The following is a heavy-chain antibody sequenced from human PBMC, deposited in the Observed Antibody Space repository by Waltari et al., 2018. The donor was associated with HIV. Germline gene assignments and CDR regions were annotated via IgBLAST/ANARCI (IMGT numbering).Heavy chain of an antibody. Sequence: QVQLVQSGAEVKKPGASVKLSCKASGYTFTDYYVHWVRQAPGKGLEWVGWLDPKTGGPNYARKFQVRVTMTRDTSISTAYMELDRLTSDDTAVYYCARDISSGWYYLRFWGQGTLLTVSS. CDR1: GYTFTDYY. CDR2: LDPKTGGP. J-gene: IGHJ4*02. CDR3: ARDISSGWYYLRF. V-gene: IGHV1-2*02. D-gene: IGHD6-19*01.